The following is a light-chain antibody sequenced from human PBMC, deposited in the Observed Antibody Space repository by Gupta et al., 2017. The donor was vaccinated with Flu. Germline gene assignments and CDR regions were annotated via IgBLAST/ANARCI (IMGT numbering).Light chain of an antibody. CDR1: QRISNY. CDR2: DAS. CDR3: QQCNSRPLT. V-gene: IGKV1-16*02. J-gene: IGKJ4*01. Sequence: PATLSASVGETVTIAWRASQRISNYLGWLQQKPGKAPRNLIYDASSGESGIPSKFSGSGSGTDFTLTISSLQPEDFASYYCQQCNSRPLTFGGGTKVEIK.